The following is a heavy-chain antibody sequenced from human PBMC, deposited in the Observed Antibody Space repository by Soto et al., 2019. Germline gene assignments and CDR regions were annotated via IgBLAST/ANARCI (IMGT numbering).Heavy chain of an antibody. CDR2: IDWDDDK. D-gene: IGHD6-6*01. CDR3: ARIRSSSGKVYYYYYYGMDV. CDR1: GFSLSTSGMC. Sequence: SGPTLVNPTQTLTLTCTFSGFSLSTSGMCVSWIRQPPGKALEWLALIDWDDDKYYSTSLKTRLTISKDTSKNQVVLTMTNMDPVDTATYYCARIRSSSGKVYYYYYYGMDVWGQGTTVTV. J-gene: IGHJ6*02. V-gene: IGHV2-70*01.